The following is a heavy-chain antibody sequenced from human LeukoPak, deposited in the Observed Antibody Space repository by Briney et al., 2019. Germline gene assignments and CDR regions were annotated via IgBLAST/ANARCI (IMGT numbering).Heavy chain of an antibody. D-gene: IGHD2-15*01. CDR2: ISYDGSNK. CDR1: GFTFSSYG. J-gene: IGHJ6*02. Sequence: GRSLRLSCAASGFTFSSYGMHWVRQAPGKGLEWVAVISYDGSNKYYADSVKGRFTISRDNSKNTLYLQMNSLRAEDTAVYYCARGTGGYYYGMDVWGQGTTVTVSS. V-gene: IGHV3-30*03. CDR3: ARGTGGYYYGMDV.